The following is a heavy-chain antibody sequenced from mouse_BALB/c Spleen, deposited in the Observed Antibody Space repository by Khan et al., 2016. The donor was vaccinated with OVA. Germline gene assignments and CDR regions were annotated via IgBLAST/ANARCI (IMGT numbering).Heavy chain of an antibody. V-gene: IGHV3-2*02. J-gene: IGHJ4*01. CDR3: ARSLYYSYGYAFDC. CDR2: ISSTGST. CDR1: GYSITSDYA. Sequence: EVQLQESGPGLVKPSQSLSLTCTVTGYSITSDYAWNWIRQFPGNKLEWMGYISSTGSTSYNPSLKSRISITRDTSKNPFFLQLKSVTTEDTATYYCARSLYYSYGYAFDCWGRGTSVTVSS. D-gene: IGHD2-14*01.